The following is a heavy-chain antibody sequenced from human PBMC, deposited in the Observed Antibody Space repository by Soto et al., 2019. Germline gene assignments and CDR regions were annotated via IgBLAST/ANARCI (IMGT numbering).Heavy chain of an antibody. J-gene: IGHJ5*02. V-gene: IGHV3-11*01. CDR2: ISSSGSTI. CDR1: GFTFSDYY. Sequence: PGRSLRLSYAASGFTFSDYYMNWIRQAPGKGLEWVSYISSSGSTIYYADHVKGRFTISSVNAKNSMNLQMNSRSAEDTAVYYCARGDTLYNWFDRWGQGTLVSVSS. D-gene: IGHD5-18*01. CDR3: ARGDTLYNWFDR.